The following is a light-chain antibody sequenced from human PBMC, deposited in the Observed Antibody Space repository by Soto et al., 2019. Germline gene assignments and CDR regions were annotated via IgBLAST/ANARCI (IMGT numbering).Light chain of an antibody. CDR2: EVS. J-gene: IGLJ2*01. V-gene: IGLV2-14*01. CDR1: SSDVGGYNY. Sequence: QSALTQPASVSGSPGQSITISCTGTSSDVGGYNYVSCYQQHPGKAPKLMIYEVSNRPSGVSNRFSGSKSGNTAALTISGLQAEDEAYDYCSSYTISSTLVVFGGGTQLTVL. CDR3: SSYTISSTLVV.